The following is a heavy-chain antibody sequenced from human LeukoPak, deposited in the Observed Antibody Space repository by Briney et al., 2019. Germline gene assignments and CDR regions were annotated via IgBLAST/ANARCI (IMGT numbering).Heavy chain of an antibody. J-gene: IGHJ4*02. CDR1: GFTFSNYA. CDR3: AKDHGPVVPAATIDY. CDR2: VSGSGRTT. D-gene: IGHD2-2*01. V-gene: IGHV3-23*01. Sequence: GGSLRLSCAASGFTFSNYAMSWVRQAPGAGLEWVSTVSGSGRTTNYVDSVKGRFTVSRDNSKNTLYLQMNSLRAEDTAVYYCAKDHGPVVPAATIDYWGQGTLVTVSS.